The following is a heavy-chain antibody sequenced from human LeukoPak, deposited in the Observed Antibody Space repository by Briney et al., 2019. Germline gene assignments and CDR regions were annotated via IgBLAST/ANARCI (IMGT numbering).Heavy chain of an antibody. V-gene: IGHV2-5*01. CDR1: GFSLSPSGVG. Sequence: SGPTLAHPSQPLTLTFTLSGFSLSPSGVGVGWIRQPHVKALEWLALIYLNDDTLYIPSLKSRLTITKDTSKNQVVLTMPNMDPVDTATYYCAHSRDSSSWYGGMGWLHYWGQGTLVTVSS. J-gene: IGHJ4*02. CDR3: AHSRDSSSWYGGMGWLHY. D-gene: IGHD6-13*01. CDR2: IYLNDDT.